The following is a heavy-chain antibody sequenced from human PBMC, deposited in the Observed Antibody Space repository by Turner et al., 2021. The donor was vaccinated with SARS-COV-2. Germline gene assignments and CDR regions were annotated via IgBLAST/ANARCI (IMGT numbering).Heavy chain of an antibody. J-gene: IGHJ6*02. CDR2: IYSGGST. D-gene: IGHD3-3*01. CDR3: ARDLMEVGGMDV. CDR1: DFTVSSNY. V-gene: IGHV3-53*01. Sequence: EVQLLEAGGGLIQPGGSLRLSCAASDFTVSSNYMSWVRQAPGKGLEWVSCIYSGGSTYYADSVKGRFTISRDNTKNTLYLQMNSLRADDTAVYYCARDLMEVGGMDVWGQGTTVTVSS.